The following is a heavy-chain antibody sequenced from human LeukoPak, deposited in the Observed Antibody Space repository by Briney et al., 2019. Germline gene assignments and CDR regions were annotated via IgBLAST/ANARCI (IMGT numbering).Heavy chain of an antibody. CDR1: GFTFSTNG. CDR3: VAVVVITPS. Sequence: GGSLRLSCVASGFTFSTNGMHWVRQAPGKGGEWGALIRDDGSKKDYADSVKGRFIVSRDNSKTTLYMQTNSLRVEDTAVSYCVAVVVITPSWGQGPLVTVSP. V-gene: IGHV3-30*02. D-gene: IGHD3-22*01. CDR2: IRDDGSKK. J-gene: IGHJ5*02.